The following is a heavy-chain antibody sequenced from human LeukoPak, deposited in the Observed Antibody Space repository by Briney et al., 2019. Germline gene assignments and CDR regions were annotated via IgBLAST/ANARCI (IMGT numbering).Heavy chain of an antibody. V-gene: IGHV4-31*03. CDR1: GGSISSGGYY. CDR3: ARDSGGGYYSYYYMDV. CDR2: IYYSGST. D-gene: IGHD3-16*01. J-gene: IGHJ6*03. Sequence: SETLSLTCTVSGGSISSGGYYWSWIRQHPGKGLEWIGYIYYSGSTYYNPSLKSRVTISVDTSKNQFSLKLSSVTAADTAVYYCARDSGGGYYSYYYMDVWGKGTTVTVSS.